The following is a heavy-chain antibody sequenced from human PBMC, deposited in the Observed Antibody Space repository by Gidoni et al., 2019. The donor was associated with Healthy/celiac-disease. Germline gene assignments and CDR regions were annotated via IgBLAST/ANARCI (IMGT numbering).Heavy chain of an antibody. Sequence: EVQLVQSGAEVNKPGESLTISCKGSGYSFTSYWIGWVRQMPGKGLEWMGIIYPGDSDTRYSPSFQGQVTISADKSISTAYLQWSSLKASDTAMYYCARRIAVAGTPYYFDYWGQGTLVTVSS. J-gene: IGHJ4*02. V-gene: IGHV5-51*03. CDR1: GYSFTSYW. D-gene: IGHD6-19*01. CDR2: IYPGDSDT. CDR3: ARRIAVAGTPYYFDY.